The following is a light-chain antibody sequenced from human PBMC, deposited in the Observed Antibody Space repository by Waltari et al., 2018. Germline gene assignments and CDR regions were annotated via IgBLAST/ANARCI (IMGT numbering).Light chain of an antibody. J-gene: IGKJ1*01. CDR2: DVS. CDR3: QHRRNWPWT. V-gene: IGKV3-11*01. Sequence: EIVLTQSPATLSLSPGERATLSCRASRSVSSRLGWYQQKPGQVPRLLIYDVSNRATGIPARFSGSGSETDFTLTISSLEPEDFAIYYCQHRRNWPWTFGQGTRVEIK. CDR1: RSVSSR.